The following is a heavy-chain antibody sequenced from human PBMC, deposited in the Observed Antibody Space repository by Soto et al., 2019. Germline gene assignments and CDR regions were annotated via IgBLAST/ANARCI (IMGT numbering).Heavy chain of an antibody. CDR2: ISWDGGST. Sequence: GGSLRLSCAASGFTFDDYTMHWVRQAPGKGLEWVSLISWDGGSTYYADSVKGRFTISRDNSKNSLYLQMNSLRTEDTALYYCAKAPGKYSGYDYSPLIDYWGQGTLVTVSS. V-gene: IGHV3-43*01. D-gene: IGHD5-12*01. CDR3: AKAPGKYSGYDYSPLIDY. J-gene: IGHJ4*02. CDR1: GFTFDDYT.